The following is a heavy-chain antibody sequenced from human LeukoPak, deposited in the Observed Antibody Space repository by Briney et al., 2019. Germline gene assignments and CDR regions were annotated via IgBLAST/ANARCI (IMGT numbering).Heavy chain of an antibody. CDR2: ITSSSSNI. CDR3: PRERVTTTAFDF. J-gene: IGHJ3*01. CDR1: GFTFSSYP. Sequence: GGSLRLSCAASGFTFSSYPMNWVSQAPGKGLEWVTYITSSSSNIYYTDSAKGRFTISRDNAKNSLYLQMNSLRAQDTAVYFCPRERVTTTAFDFWGQGTMVTVSS. V-gene: IGHV3-21*01. D-gene: IGHD5-12*01.